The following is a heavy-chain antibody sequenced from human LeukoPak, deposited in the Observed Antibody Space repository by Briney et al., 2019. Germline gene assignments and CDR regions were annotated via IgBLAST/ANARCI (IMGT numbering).Heavy chain of an antibody. V-gene: IGHV4-30-4*01. CDR3: ARPYYYDSRIDP. CDR1: AGSISSGYYY. D-gene: IGHD3-22*01. CDR2: MSYSGST. Sequence: PSETLSLTCTVSAGSISSGYYYCCWIRKPPGKGLEWIGHMSYSGSTYYNPSLKSQATISVDTSKNQFSLKRTPVTAAGTAVYYCARPYYYDSRIDPWGQGTLVTVSS. J-gene: IGHJ5*02.